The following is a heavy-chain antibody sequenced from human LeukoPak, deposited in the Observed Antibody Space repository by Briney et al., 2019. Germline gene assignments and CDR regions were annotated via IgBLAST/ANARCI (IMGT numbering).Heavy chain of an antibody. CDR3: ARHRFYYASSGYHPDFDY. Sequence: PSETLSLTCTVSGGSISSCYWSWIRQPPGKGLEWIGDIYYSGSTNYNPSLKSRVTISVDTSKNQFSLKLSSVTAADTAVHYCARHRFYYASSGYHPDFDYWGQGTLVTVSS. J-gene: IGHJ4*02. V-gene: IGHV4-59*08. CDR1: GGSISSCY. D-gene: IGHD3-22*01. CDR2: IYYSGST.